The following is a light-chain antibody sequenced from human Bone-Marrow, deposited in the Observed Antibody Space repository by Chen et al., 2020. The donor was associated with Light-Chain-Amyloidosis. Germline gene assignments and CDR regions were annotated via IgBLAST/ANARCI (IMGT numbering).Light chain of an antibody. CDR2: GNN. V-gene: IGLV1-44*01. Sequence: QSVLTQPPSASGTPGQRVTISCSGGSSNIGSNSLNWDQHLPGTAPKLLIYGNNQRPSGVGDRCSGTKCATSASRASSGLQSQDEADYYGAAGDDSLTGEVFGGETKLPVL. J-gene: IGLJ2*01. CDR1: SSNIGSNS. CDR3: AAGDDSLTGEV.